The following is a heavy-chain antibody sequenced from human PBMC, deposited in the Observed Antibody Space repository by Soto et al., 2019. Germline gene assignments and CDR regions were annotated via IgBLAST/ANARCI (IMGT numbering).Heavy chain of an antibody. V-gene: IGHV4-59*05. Sequence: SETMSLTWTVSGGSISSYYWTWIRQPPGKGLEWIGNVYYGGSTYYNPSLKSRVTISVETSKSQFSLKLSSVTAADTAVYYCAGGDYYHSSGYYFYYYTMDVWGQGTTVTVSS. CDR1: GGSISSYY. D-gene: IGHD3-22*01. CDR2: VYYGGST. CDR3: AGGDYYHSSGYYFYYYTMDV. J-gene: IGHJ6*02.